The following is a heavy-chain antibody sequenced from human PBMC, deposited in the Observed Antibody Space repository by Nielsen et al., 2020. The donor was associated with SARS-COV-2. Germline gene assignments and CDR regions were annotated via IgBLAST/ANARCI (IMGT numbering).Heavy chain of an antibody. V-gene: IGHV1-18*01. Sequence: ASVKVSCKASGYTFTSYGISWVRQAPGQGLEWMGWISAYNGNTNYAQKLQGRVTMTTDTSTNTAYMELRSLRSDDAAVYYCARADIVVVPALGDYWGQGTLVTVSS. J-gene: IGHJ4*02. CDR3: ARADIVVVPALGDY. CDR2: ISAYNGNT. D-gene: IGHD2-2*01. CDR1: GYTFTSYG.